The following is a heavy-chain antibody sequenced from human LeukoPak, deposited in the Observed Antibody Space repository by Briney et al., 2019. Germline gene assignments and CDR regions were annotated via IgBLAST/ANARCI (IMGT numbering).Heavy chain of an antibody. J-gene: IGHJ1*01. CDR3: ARGRWDVRFQY. D-gene: IGHD4-23*01. Sequence: SETLSLTCAVYGASFSGYYWSWIGQSPGKGLEWIGEINHSGTTNYNPSLKSRVTISKDTSKNQFFLKLYFLTAADTAMYYCARGRWDVRFQYWGQGTLVTVSS. CDR2: INHSGTT. CDR1: GASFSGYY. V-gene: IGHV4-34*01.